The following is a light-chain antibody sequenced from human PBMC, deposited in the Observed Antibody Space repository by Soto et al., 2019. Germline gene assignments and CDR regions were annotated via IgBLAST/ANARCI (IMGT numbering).Light chain of an antibody. V-gene: IGKV3-15*01. CDR1: QSVSSN. Sequence: EIVMTQSPATLSVSPGERATLSCRASQSVSSNLAWYQQKPGQAPRLLIYGASTRATGIPARFSGSGSGTECTLTISSLPSEDFAVYCCQQYNNWPPWTFGQGTKVEIK. CDR2: GAS. CDR3: QQYNNWPPWT. J-gene: IGKJ1*01.